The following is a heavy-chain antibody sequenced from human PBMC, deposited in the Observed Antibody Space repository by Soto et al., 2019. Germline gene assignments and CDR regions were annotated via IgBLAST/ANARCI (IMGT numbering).Heavy chain of an antibody. D-gene: IGHD5-18*01. Sequence: GGPVKVSCKASGYTFTSYGISWVRQAPGQGLEWMGWISAYNGNTNYAQKLQGRVTMTTDTSTSTAYMELRSLRSDDTAVYYCARVVGQLWLLSRFDPWGQGTLVTVSS. CDR3: ARVVGQLWLLSRFDP. V-gene: IGHV1-18*04. CDR2: ISAYNGNT. CDR1: GYTFTSYG. J-gene: IGHJ5*02.